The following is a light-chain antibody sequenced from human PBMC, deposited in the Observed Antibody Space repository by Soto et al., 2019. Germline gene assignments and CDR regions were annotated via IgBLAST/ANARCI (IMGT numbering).Light chain of an antibody. CDR3: QQAKAFPRT. CDR2: AAS. J-gene: IGKJ1*01. V-gene: IGKV1-12*01. Sequence: DILMTQSPSSVSASVGDRVSITCRASQGIGSQLAWYQQKPGKAPKLLIHAASTLQRGVPSRFSGSGSGTDVTLTIISLQSEDFATYYCQQAKAFPRTFGEGNKVEIE. CDR1: QGIGSQ.